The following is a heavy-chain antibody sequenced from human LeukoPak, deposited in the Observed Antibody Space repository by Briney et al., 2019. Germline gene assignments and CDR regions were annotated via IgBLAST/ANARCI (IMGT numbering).Heavy chain of an antibody. CDR2: IYYSGST. V-gene: IGHV4-39*07. CDR1: GGSISSTSYY. D-gene: IGHD3-3*01. J-gene: IGHJ5*02. CDR3: AAGGILEWLLYRVHLNWFDP. Sequence: SETLSLTCTVSGGSISSTSYYWGWIRQPPGKGLEWIGTIYYSGSTYYNPSLKSRVTISVDTSKNQFSLKLSSVTAADTAVYYCAAGGILEWLLYRVHLNWFDPWGQGTLVTVSS.